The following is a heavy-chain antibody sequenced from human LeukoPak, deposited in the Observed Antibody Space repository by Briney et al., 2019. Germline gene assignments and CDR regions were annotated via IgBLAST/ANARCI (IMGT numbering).Heavy chain of an antibody. V-gene: IGHV4-39*07. CDR1: GGSISSSSYY. Sequence: SETLSLTCTVSGGSISSSSYYWGWIRQPPGKGLEWIGSIYHSGSTYYNPSLKSRVTISVDTSKNQFSLKLSSVTAADTAVYYCARVTGYVMEDYFDYWGQGTLVTVSS. CDR3: ARVTGYVMEDYFDY. CDR2: IYHSGST. D-gene: IGHD6-13*01. J-gene: IGHJ4*02.